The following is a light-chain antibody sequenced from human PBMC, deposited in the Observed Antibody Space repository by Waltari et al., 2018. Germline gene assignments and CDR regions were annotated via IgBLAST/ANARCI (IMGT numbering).Light chain of an antibody. CDR3: QQYYSTPFT. CDR1: QSVLYSPNNYNY. J-gene: IGKJ3*01. V-gene: IGKV4-1*01. CDR2: WAS. Sequence: DIVMTQSPDSLAVSLGERATINCKSSQSVLYSPNNYNYLAWYQQKPGQPPNLLIYWASTRKSGVPDRFSGSGSGTDFTLTISSLQAEDVAVYYCQQYYSTPFTFGPGTKVDIK.